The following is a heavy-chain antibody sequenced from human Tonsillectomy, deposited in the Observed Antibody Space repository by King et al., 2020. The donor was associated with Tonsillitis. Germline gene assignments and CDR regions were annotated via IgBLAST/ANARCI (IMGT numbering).Heavy chain of an antibody. D-gene: IGHD3-16*01. Sequence: QLQESGPGLVKPSQTLSLTCTVSGGSISSGGYYWSWIRQHPGKGLEWIGYIYYSGSTYYNPSLKSRVTISVDTSKNQLSLKLSSVTAADTAVYYCARDWTREIGVPGGSGFDPWGQGTLVTVSS. CDR3: ARDWTREIGVPGGSGFDP. CDR2: IYYSGST. CDR1: GGSISSGGYY. V-gene: IGHV4-31*03. J-gene: IGHJ5*02.